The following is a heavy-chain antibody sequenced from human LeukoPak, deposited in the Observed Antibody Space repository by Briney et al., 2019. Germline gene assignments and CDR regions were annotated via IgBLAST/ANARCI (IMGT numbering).Heavy chain of an antibody. D-gene: IGHD2-15*01. V-gene: IGHV3-7*01. J-gene: IGHJ4*02. CDR1: GLTFSNFW. Sequence: PGGSLGLSCVASGLTFSNFWMTWLRQAPGKGLEWVANIKQDGSETYYLDSVKGRFTISRDNAKNSMYLQMNSLRAEDTAVYYCVGCSGGTCSDFDYWGRGTLVTVSS. CDR3: VGCSGGTCSDFDY. CDR2: IKQDGSET.